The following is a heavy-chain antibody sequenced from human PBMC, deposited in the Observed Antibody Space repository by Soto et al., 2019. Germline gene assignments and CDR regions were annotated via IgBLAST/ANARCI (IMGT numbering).Heavy chain of an antibody. CDR1: GGSISSGDYY. CDR3: ARVPRVREPILYFDP. J-gene: IGHJ5*02. Sequence: QVQLQESGPGLVRPSETLSLTCTVSGGSISSGDYYWSWIRQPPGKGLEWIGYIYYSGNTYYNPSLKSRVSISLDTSKNQCSLKLSSVTAADTAVYYCARVPRVREPILYFDPGGQGTLFTFS. D-gene: IGHD1-1*01. CDR2: IYYSGNT. V-gene: IGHV4-30-4*01.